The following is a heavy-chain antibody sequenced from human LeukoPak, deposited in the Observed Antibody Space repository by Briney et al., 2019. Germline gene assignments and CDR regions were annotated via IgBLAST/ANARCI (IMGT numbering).Heavy chain of an antibody. CDR2: IYYSGST. Sequence: SQTLSLTCTVSGGSISSGGYYWSWIRQHPGKGLEWIGYIYYSGSTYYSSSLKSRVIISVDTSKNQFSLKLSSVTAADTAVYYCARVDSSGWRPFDYWGQGTLVTVSS. CDR1: GGSISSGGYY. D-gene: IGHD6-25*01. J-gene: IGHJ4*02. CDR3: ARVDSSGWRPFDY. V-gene: IGHV4-31*03.